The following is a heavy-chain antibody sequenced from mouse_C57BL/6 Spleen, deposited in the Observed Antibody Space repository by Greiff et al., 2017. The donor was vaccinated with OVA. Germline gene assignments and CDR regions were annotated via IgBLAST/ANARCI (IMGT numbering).Heavy chain of an antibody. Sequence: EVQLQQSGPELVKPGASVKISCKASGYTFTDYYMNWVKQSHGKSLEWIGDINPNNGGTSYNQKFKGKATLTVDKSSSTAYMELRSLTSEDSAVYYCARKRTGNFDYWGQGTTLTVSS. CDR3: ARKRTGNFDY. J-gene: IGHJ2*01. CDR1: GYTFTDYY. CDR2: INPNNGGT. D-gene: IGHD4-1*01. V-gene: IGHV1-26*01.